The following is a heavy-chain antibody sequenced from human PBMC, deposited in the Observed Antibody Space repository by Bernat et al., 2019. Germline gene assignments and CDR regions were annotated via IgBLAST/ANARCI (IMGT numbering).Heavy chain of an antibody. J-gene: IGHJ6*02. CDR2: IGGRDGIT. CDR3: AKGAGGDYERV. D-gene: IGHD4-17*01. V-gene: IGHV3-23*01. Sequence: EVQLLESGGGWEQPGGSLRPPGAALGFTFSSYDINWARQAPGRGLGWAPAIGGRDGITYYADSGKGRFTISRDNSKNTLSLQMNSLRAEDTAKYYCAKGAGGDYERVWGQGTTVTVSS. CDR1: GFTFSSYD.